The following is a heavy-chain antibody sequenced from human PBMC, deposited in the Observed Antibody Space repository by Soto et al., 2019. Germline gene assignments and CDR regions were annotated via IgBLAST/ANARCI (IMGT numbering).Heavy chain of an antibody. CDR2: ISYDGSNK. CDR3: AKDGVGKASAGYHADY. D-gene: IGHD1-26*01. CDR1: GLNLIAYG. Sequence: GGSLRLSCAASGLNLIAYGMQLVRQAPGKGLEWVAIISYDGSNKYYADFVKGRFTISRENSKNTLYLQMNTLRAEDTAVYYCAKDGVGKASAGYHADYWGQGAMVTVSS. V-gene: IGHV3-30*18. J-gene: IGHJ4*02.